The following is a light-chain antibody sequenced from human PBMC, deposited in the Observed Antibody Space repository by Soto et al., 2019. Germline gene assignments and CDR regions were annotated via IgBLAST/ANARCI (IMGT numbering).Light chain of an antibody. CDR3: QQYDNLPIT. CDR1: QDISNY. V-gene: IGKV1-33*01. CDR2: AAS. J-gene: IGKJ5*01. Sequence: DIQMTQSPSSLSASVGDRVTITCQASQDISNYLNWYQQKPGKAPKLLIYAASNLETGVPSRFSGSGSVTDFTFTISSLQPEDIATYYCQQYDNLPITFGQGTRLEIK.